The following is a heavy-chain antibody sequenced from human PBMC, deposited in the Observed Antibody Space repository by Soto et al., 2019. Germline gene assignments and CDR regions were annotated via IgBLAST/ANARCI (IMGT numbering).Heavy chain of an antibody. CDR3: ARAVTSSWWFDP. D-gene: IGHD6-6*01. V-gene: IGHV4-31*03. Sequence: PSETLSLTCTVSGGSISSGGYYWSWIRQHPGKGLEWIGYIYYSGSTCYNPSLKSRVTISVDTSKNQFSLKLSSVTAADTAVYYCARAVTSSWWFDPWGQGTLVTVS. J-gene: IGHJ5*02. CDR1: GGSISSGGYY. CDR2: IYYSGST.